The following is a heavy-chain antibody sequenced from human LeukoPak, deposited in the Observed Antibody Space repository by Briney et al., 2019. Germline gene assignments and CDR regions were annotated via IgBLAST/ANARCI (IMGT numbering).Heavy chain of an antibody. J-gene: IGHJ3*02. CDR1: GYTFTGYY. Sequence: ASVKVSCKASGYTFTGYYIHWVRQAPGQGLEWMGIINPSGGSTSYAQTFQGRVTMTRDMSTSTVYMELSSLRSEDTAVYYCARQLHGLGIDAFDIWGQGTMVTVSS. V-gene: IGHV1-46*01. D-gene: IGHD6-19*01. CDR3: ARQLHGLGIDAFDI. CDR2: INPSGGST.